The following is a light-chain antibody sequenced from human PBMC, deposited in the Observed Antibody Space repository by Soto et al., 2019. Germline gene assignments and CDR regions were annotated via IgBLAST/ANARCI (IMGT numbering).Light chain of an antibody. CDR1: SSDVGAYNY. CDR2: DVN. V-gene: IGLV2-8*01. Sequence: QSALTQPPSASGSPGQSVTISCTGTSSDVGAYNYVSWYQQHPGKAPKLLIYDVNKRPSGVPDRFSGSKSGNTASLTVSGLQAEDEADYYCCSYAGSNNYVVFGGGTKLTVL. J-gene: IGLJ2*01. CDR3: CSYAGSNNYVV.